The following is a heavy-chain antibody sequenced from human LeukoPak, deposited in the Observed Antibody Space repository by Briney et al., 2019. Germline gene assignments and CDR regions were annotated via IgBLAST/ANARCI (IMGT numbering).Heavy chain of an antibody. V-gene: IGHV1-18*01. D-gene: IGHD6-13*01. CDR2: ISAYNGNT. CDR3: ARGDYSSSWYFNWFDP. J-gene: IGHJ5*02. Sequence: GASVKVSCKASGYTFTSYGISWVRQAPGQGLEWMGWISAYNGNTNYAQKLQGRVTMTTDTSTSTAYMELRSLRSDDTAVYYCARGDYSSSWYFNWFDPCGQGTLVTVSS. CDR1: GYTFTSYG.